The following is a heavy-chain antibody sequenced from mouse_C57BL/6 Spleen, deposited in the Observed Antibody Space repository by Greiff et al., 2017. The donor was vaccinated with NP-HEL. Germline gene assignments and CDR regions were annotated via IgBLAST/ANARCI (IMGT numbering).Heavy chain of an antibody. CDR2: ISSGGDYI. V-gene: IGHV5-9-1*02. CDR3: TRSSPIDYYGRSYGVWDY. J-gene: IGHJ4*01. CDR1: GFTFSSYA. Sequence: VQLKQSGEGLVKPGGSLKLSCAASGFTFSSYAMSWVRQTPEKRLEWVAYISSGGDYIYYVDPVKGRFTISSDNARNTLYLQMSSLKSEDTAMYYCTRSSPIDYYGRSYGVWDYWGQGTSVTVSS. D-gene: IGHD1-1*01.